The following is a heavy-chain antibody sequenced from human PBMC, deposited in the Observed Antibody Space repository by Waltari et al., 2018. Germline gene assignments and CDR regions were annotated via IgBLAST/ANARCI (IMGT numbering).Heavy chain of an antibody. V-gene: IGHV4-38-2*01. D-gene: IGHD3-3*01. CDR3: ARHIATYYDFWSGYPDY. CDR1: GYSISSGYY. CDR2: IYHSGST. Sequence: QVQLQESGPGLVKPSETLSLTCAVSGYSISSGYYWGWIRQPPGKGLEWIGSIYHSGSTSYNPSLKSRVTISVDTSKNQFSLKLSSVTAADTAVYYCARHIATYYDFWSGYPDYWGQGTLVTVSS. J-gene: IGHJ4*02.